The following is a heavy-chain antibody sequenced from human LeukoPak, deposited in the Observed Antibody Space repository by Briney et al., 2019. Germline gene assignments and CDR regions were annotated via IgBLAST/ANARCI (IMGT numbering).Heavy chain of an antibody. Sequence: SGPTLVNPTQTLTLTCTFSGFSLSTSGVGVGWIRQPPGKALEWLALIYWDDDKRYSPSLKSRLTITKDTSKNQVVLTMTNMDPVDTATYYCAHKGNLVLLWFGELLEEYYFDYWGQGTLVTVSS. D-gene: IGHD3-10*01. J-gene: IGHJ4*02. CDR1: GFSLSTSGVG. V-gene: IGHV2-5*02. CDR3: AHKGNLVLLWFGELLEEYYFDY. CDR2: IYWDDDK.